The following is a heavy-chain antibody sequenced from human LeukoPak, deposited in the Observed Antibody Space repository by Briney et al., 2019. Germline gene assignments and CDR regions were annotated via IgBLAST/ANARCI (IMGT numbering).Heavy chain of an antibody. CDR2: IYTSGST. D-gene: IGHD3-3*01. CDR1: GGSISSGSYY. CDR3: ARVDSRTEWLFDDY. Sequence: SETLSLTCTVSGGSISSGSYYWSWIRQPAGKGLEWIGRIYTSGSTNYNPSLKSRVTISVDTSKNQFSLKLSSVTAADTAVYYCARVDSRTEWLFDDYWGQGTLVTVSS. J-gene: IGHJ4*02. V-gene: IGHV4-61*02.